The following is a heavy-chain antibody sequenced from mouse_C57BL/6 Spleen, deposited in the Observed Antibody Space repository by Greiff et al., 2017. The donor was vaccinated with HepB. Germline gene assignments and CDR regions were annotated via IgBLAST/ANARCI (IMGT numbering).Heavy chain of an antibody. Sequence: QVQLKESGAELAKPGASVKLSCKASGYTFTSYWMHWVNQRPGQGLEWIGYINPSSGYTKYNQKFKDKATLTADKSSSTAYMQLSSLTYEDSAVYYCARGSYGSSYQFAYWGQGTLVTVSA. V-gene: IGHV1-7*01. CDR3: ARGSYGSSYQFAY. CDR1: GYTFTSYW. D-gene: IGHD1-1*01. J-gene: IGHJ3*01. CDR2: INPSSGYT.